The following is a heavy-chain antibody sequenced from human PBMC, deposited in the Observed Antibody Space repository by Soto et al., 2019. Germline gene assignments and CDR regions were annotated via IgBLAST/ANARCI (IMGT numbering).Heavy chain of an antibody. CDR2: IYHSGST. J-gene: IGHJ4*02. D-gene: IGHD3-9*01. CDR1: GGSISSSNW. Sequence: SETLSLTCAVSGGSISSSNWWSWVRQPPGKGLEWIGEIYHSGSTNYNPSLKSRVTISVGKSKNQFSLKLSSVTAADTAVYYCARVDYDILTGYYKRYYFDYWGQGTLVTVSS. CDR3: ARVDYDILTGYYKRYYFDY. V-gene: IGHV4-4*02.